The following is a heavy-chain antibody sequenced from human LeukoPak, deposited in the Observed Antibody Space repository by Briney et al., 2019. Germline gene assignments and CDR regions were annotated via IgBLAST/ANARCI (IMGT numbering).Heavy chain of an antibody. CDR2: ISSSSSSM. CDR3: ARVSRGQHYYFDS. CDR1: GSTFSSYS. Sequence: GGSLRPSCAASGSTFSSYSMNWVRQAPGKGLEWVPSISSSSSSMYYADSVKDRFTISRDNAKNSLYLQMNSLRAEDTAVYYCARVSRGQHYYFDSWGQGTLVTVSS. V-gene: IGHV3-21*01. J-gene: IGHJ4*02. D-gene: IGHD2-2*01.